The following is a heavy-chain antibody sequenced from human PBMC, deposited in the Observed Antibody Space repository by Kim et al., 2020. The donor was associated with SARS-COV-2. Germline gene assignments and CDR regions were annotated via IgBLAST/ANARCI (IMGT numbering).Heavy chain of an antibody. CDR2: IYYSGST. D-gene: IGHD2-15*01. V-gene: IGHV4-59*08. CDR3: ARQVCSGGSCYVPFDY. J-gene: IGHJ4*02. Sequence: SETLSLTCTVSGGSISSYYWSWIRQPPGKGLEWIGYIYYSGSTNYNPSLKSRVTISVDTSKNQFSLKLSSVTAADTAVYYCARQVCSGGSCYVPFDYWGQGTLVTVSS. CDR1: GGSISSYY.